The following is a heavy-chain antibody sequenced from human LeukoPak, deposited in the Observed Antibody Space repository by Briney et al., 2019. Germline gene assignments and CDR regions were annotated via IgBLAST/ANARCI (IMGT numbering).Heavy chain of an antibody. D-gene: IGHD5-24*01. CDR1: GFVFSNYA. CDR3: AKGQMATILGFDS. V-gene: IGHV3-23*01. J-gene: IGHJ4*02. CDR2: VKTSAGDT. Sequence: GGSLRLSCAASGFVFSNYAMSWVRQAPGRGLEWVSAVKTSAGDTYYADSVKGRFTISRDNSKSTVYLQMNSLRAEDSALYYCAKGQMATILGFDSWGQGALVTDSS.